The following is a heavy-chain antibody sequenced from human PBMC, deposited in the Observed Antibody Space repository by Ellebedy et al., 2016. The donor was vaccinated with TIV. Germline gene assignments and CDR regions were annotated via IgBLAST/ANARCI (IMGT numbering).Heavy chain of an antibody. D-gene: IGHD5-18*01. V-gene: IGHV4-30-2*01. CDR3: ARAIRNTAMSHYYFDY. Sequence: MPSETLSLTCAVSGGSISSGGYSWSWIRQPPGKGLEWIGYNYQSGSTYYNPSLKSRVTISIDRSKNQFSLNLSSVTAADTAVYYCARAIRNTAMSHYYFDYWGQGTLVTVSS. CDR1: GGSISSGGYS. J-gene: IGHJ4*02. CDR2: NYQSGST.